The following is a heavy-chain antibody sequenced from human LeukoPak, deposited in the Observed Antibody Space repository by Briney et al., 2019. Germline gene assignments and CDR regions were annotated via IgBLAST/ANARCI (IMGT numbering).Heavy chain of an antibody. J-gene: IGHJ4*02. CDR2: IRSKAYGGTT. Sequence: GGSLRLSCTASGFTFGDYAMSWFRQAPGKGLEWVGFIRSKAYGGTTEYAASVKGRFTISRDDSKSIAYLQMNSLRAEDTAVYYCAKTRPLDSSSWSHGDYWGQGTLVTVSS. CDR3: AKTRPLDSSSWSHGDY. V-gene: IGHV3-49*03. CDR1: GFTFGDYA. D-gene: IGHD6-13*01.